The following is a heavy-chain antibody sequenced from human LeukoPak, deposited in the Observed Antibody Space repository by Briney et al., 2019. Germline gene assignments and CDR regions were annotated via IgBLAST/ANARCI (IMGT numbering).Heavy chain of an antibody. CDR2: FDPEDGET. CDR3: ATSFYDSSGYKSWFDP. D-gene: IGHD3-22*01. Sequence: ASVKVFCKVSGYTLTELSMHWVRQAPGKGLEWMGGFDPEDGETIYAQKFQGRVTMTEDTSTDTAYMELSSLRSEDTAVYYCATSFYDSSGYKSWFDPWGQGTLVTVSS. CDR1: GYTLTELS. J-gene: IGHJ5*02. V-gene: IGHV1-24*01.